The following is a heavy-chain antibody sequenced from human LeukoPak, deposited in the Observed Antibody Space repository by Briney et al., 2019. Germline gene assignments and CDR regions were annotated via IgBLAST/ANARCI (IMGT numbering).Heavy chain of an antibody. D-gene: IGHD6-13*01. CDR3: ARGYSSSWYFNWFDP. CDR1: GYSISSGYF. Sequence: SGTLSLTCTVSGYSISSGYFWGWIRPPPGKGLEWIGSIYHSGTTYYNPSLKSRVTISVDTSKNQFSLKLTSVTAADTAVYYCARGYSSSWYFNWFDPWGQGTLVTVSS. J-gene: IGHJ5*02. CDR2: IYHSGTT. V-gene: IGHV4-38-2*02.